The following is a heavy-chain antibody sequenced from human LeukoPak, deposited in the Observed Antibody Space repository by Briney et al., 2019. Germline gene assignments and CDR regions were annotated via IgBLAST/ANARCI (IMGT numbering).Heavy chain of an antibody. CDR3: ARLEQWLAYYFDY. J-gene: IGHJ4*02. CDR2: ISSSGSTI. D-gene: IGHD6-19*01. CDR1: GFTFSSYE. Sequence: GGSLRLSCAASGFTFSSYEMNWVRQAPGKGLEWVSYISSSGSTIYYADSVKGRFTISRDNAKNSLYLQMNSLRAEDTAVYYCARLEQWLAYYFDYWGQGTLVTVSS. V-gene: IGHV3-48*03.